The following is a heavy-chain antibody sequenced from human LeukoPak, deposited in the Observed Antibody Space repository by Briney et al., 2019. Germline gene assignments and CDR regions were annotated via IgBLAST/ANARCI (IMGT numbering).Heavy chain of an antibody. V-gene: IGHV4-59*01. D-gene: IGHD6-19*01. Sequence: SETLSLTCTVSGGSISSYHWSWIRQPPGKGLEWIGYIYYSGSTNYNPSLKSRVTISVDTSKNQFSLKLSSVTAADTAVYYCAAMTGIAVAGTAYWGQGTLVTVSS. CDR2: IYYSGST. CDR3: AAMTGIAVAGTAY. CDR1: GGSISSYH. J-gene: IGHJ4*02.